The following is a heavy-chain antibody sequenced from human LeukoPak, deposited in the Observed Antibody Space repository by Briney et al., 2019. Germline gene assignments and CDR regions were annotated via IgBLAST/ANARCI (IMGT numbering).Heavy chain of an antibody. J-gene: IGHJ4*02. CDR3: ARDLTHRRNYDNSGYQIVPAF. Sequence: GASVNVSCKSSGYTFISYGLSWVRQAPGQGLEWMGWISPYNGNTNYAQKLQGRGTMTTDTSTSTAYMELRSLRSDDPAVYYCARDLTHRRNYDNSGYQIVPAFWGQGTLVTVSS. V-gene: IGHV1-18*01. CDR1: GYTFISYG. CDR2: ISPYNGNT. D-gene: IGHD3-22*01.